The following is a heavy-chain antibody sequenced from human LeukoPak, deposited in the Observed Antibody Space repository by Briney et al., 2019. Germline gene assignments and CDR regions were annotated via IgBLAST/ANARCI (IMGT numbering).Heavy chain of an antibody. J-gene: IGHJ4*02. D-gene: IGHD6-19*01. CDR2: ISYDGSNK. Sequence: GGSLRLSCAASGFTFSSYAMHWVRQAPGKGLEWVAVISYDGSNKYYADSVKGRFTISRDNSKNTLYLQMNSLRAEDTAVYYCARDRSVVQGSGFYYWGQGTLVTVSS. V-gene: IGHV3-30*04. CDR3: ARDRSVVQGSGFYY. CDR1: GFTFSSYA.